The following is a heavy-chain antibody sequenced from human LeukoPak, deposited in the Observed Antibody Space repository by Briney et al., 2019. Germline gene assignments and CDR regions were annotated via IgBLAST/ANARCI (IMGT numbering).Heavy chain of an antibody. CDR3: VRGGSYSPFDH. J-gene: IGHJ4*02. D-gene: IGHD1-26*01. V-gene: IGHV4-59*01. Sequence: SETLSLTCSVSGGSISTYYWSWIRQPPEKGLEWIGYIYNSGNTKYNPSLKSRVTISVDTSKSQFSLELTSVTAADTAVYYCVRGGSYSPFDHWGQGNLVTVSS. CDR1: GGSISTYY. CDR2: IYNSGNT.